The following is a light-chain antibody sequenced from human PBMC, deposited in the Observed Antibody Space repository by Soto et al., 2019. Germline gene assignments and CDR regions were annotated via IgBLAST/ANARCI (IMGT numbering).Light chain of an antibody. CDR2: EGI. J-gene: IGLJ1*01. CDR3: CSYVGATTYV. CDR1: SNTIGGYNV. Sequence: QSALTQPASVSGSPGQSITISCTGSSNTIGGYNVVSWYQQHPGKAPKVIIYEGIKRPSGVSNRFSGAISGSTASLTISGLHAEDEADYYCCSYVGATTYVFGSGTKLTVL. V-gene: IGLV2-23*01.